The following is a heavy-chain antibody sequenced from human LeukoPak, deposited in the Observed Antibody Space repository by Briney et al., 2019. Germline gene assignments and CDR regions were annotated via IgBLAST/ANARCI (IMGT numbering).Heavy chain of an antibody. CDR3: ATGSQIRETAF. CDR2: ISGSGSDT. CDR1: GFSCSDYY. V-gene: IGHV3-11*03. D-gene: IGHD3-10*01. Sequence: PGGSLRLSCAASGFSCSDYYMGWIRQAPGKGPEWLSYISGSGSDTNYADSVKGRFTITRDNAKNSLYLQVNSLRAGDTAVYYCATGSQIRETAFWGQGTLVTVSS. J-gene: IGHJ4*02.